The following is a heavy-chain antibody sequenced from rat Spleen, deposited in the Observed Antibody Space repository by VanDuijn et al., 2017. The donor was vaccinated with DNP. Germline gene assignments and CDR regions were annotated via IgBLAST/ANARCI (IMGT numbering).Heavy chain of an antibody. D-gene: IGHD1-12*02. V-gene: IGHV5S13*01. CDR1: GFTFSDYA. CDR2: STSGGRN. J-gene: IGHJ4*01. Sequence: EVQLVESGGGLVQPGRSLKLSCAASGFTFSDYAMTWIRQVPGKGLEWVASSTSGGRNYYSDSVTGRFTISRDNAKNILYLQMNSLRSEDTATYYCARVGDYHDGGDGDVLDVWGQGTSVTVSS. CDR3: ARVGDYHDGGDGDVLDV.